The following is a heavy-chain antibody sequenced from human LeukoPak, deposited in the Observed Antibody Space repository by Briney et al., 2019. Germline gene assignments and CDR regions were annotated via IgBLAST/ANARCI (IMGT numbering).Heavy chain of an antibody. CDR2: ISNSGSA. V-gene: IGHV4-59*07. Sequence: SDTLSLTCTVSGDSISTNYWNWIRQSPAKGLEWIGYISNSGSADRHPSLKSRVTISLDPSKNQLALSLNSVTAADTAVYFCAGYDHSNYLAYWGQGARVTVSS. D-gene: IGHD3-16*01. CDR1: GDSISTNY. J-gene: IGHJ4*02. CDR3: AGYDHSNYLAY.